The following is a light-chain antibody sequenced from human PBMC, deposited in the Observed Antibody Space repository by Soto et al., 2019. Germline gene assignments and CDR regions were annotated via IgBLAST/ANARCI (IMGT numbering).Light chain of an antibody. CDR1: SSDVGGYNY. CDR2: EVS. CDR3: SSYTSSSTWV. V-gene: IGLV2-14*01. Sequence: VLTQPASVSGSPGQSITISCTGTSSDVGGYNYVSWYQQHPGKAPKLMIYEVSNRPSGVSNRFSGSKSGNTASLTISGLQAEDEADYYCSSYTSSSTWVFGGGTKLTVL. J-gene: IGLJ3*02.